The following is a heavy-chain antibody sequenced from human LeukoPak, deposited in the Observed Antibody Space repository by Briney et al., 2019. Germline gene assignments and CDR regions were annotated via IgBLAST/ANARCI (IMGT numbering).Heavy chain of an antibody. CDR2: ISGSGGST. V-gene: IGHV3-23*01. J-gene: IGHJ4*02. Sequence: GGSLRLSCAACGFTFSSYAMSWVRQAPGKGMEWVSAISGSGGSTYYADSVKGRFTISRDNSKNTLYLQMNSLRAEDTAVYYCAKEGLYCSSTSCYSYYFDYWGQGTLVTVSS. CDR1: GFTFSSYA. D-gene: IGHD2-2*01. CDR3: AKEGLYCSSTSCYSYYFDY.